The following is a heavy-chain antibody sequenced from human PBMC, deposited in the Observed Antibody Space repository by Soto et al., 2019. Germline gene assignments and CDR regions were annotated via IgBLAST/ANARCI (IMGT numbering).Heavy chain of an antibody. CDR2: ISGSGGST. Sequence: EVQLLESGGGLVQPGGSLRLSCAASGFTFSSYVMSWVRQAPGKGLEWVSAISGSGGSTYYADSVKGRFTISRDNSKNTLSLQMNSLRAEDTAVYYCARDFGTSYYGSGDDAFDIWGQGTMVTVSS. D-gene: IGHD3-10*01. CDR3: ARDFGTSYYGSGDDAFDI. V-gene: IGHV3-23*01. J-gene: IGHJ3*02. CDR1: GFTFSSYV.